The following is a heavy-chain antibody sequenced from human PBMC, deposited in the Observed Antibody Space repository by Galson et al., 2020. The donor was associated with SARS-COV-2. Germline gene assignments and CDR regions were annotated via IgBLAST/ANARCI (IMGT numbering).Heavy chain of an antibody. J-gene: IGHJ4*02. CDR1: GFSLSTSGMC. CDR2: IDWDDDK. CDR3: ARGTLDDILTGYYNVDMFDY. Sequence: SGPTLVKPTQTLTLTCTFSGFSLSTSGMCVSWIRQPPGKALEWLALIDWDDDKYYSTSLKTRLTISKDTSKNQVVLTMTNMDPVDTATYYCARGTLDDILTGYYNVDMFDYWGQGTLVTVSS. D-gene: IGHD3-9*01. V-gene: IGHV2-70*01.